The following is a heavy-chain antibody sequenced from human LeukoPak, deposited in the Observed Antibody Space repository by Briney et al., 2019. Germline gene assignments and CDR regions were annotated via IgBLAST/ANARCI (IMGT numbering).Heavy chain of an antibody. CDR1: GGSISSYY. CDR3: ARSDYSSSCLDY. V-gene: IGHV4-59*12. Sequence: SETLSLTCTVSGGSISSYYWSWIRQPPGKGLEWIGEIYHSGSTNYNPSLKSRVTISVDKSKNQFSLKLSSVTAADTAVYYCARSDYSSSCLDYWGQGTLVTVSS. CDR2: IYHSGST. D-gene: IGHD6-13*01. J-gene: IGHJ4*02.